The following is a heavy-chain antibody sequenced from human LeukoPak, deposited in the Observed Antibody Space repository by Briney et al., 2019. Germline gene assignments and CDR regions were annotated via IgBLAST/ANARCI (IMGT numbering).Heavy chain of an antibody. D-gene: IGHD2-2*01. J-gene: IGHJ4*02. Sequence: PGGSLRLSCAASGFTFDDYAMHWVRQAPGKGLEWVSLINWDSVKTYYADSVEGRFTISRDNSKNSLYLQMNSLRIEDTALYYCAKFSGRYCSSTSCRNYFDYWGQGTLVTVSS. CDR1: GFTFDDYA. CDR2: INWDSVKT. CDR3: AKFSGRYCSSTSCRNYFDY. V-gene: IGHV3-43*01.